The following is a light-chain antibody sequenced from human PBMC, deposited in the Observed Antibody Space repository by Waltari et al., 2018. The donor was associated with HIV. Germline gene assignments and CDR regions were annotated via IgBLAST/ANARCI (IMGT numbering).Light chain of an antibody. CDR3: CSHAGSDTWV. J-gene: IGLJ3*02. Sequence: ITISCTGTSSDVGSYNLVSWYRQNPGTAPKVIIYEASKRPSGVSNRFSGSKSGNTASLTISGLQAEDEAYYYCCSHAGSDTWVFGGGTKLTVL. CDR2: EAS. CDR1: SSDVGSYNL. V-gene: IGLV2-23*01.